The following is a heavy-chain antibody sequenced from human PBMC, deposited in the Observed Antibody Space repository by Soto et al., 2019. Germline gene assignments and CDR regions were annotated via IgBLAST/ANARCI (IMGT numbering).Heavy chain of an antibody. J-gene: IGHJ4*02. D-gene: IGHD3-22*01. CDR3: ARDLLPSYYDSSGYHY. CDR2: IIPIFGTA. Sequence: QVQLVQSGAEVKKPGSSVKVSCKASGGTFSSYAISWVRQAPGQGLEWMGGIIPIFGTANYAQKFQGRVTITADESTSTAYMGLSSLRSEDTAVYYCARDLLPSYYDSSGYHYWGQGTLVTVSS. V-gene: IGHV1-69*01. CDR1: GGTFSSYA.